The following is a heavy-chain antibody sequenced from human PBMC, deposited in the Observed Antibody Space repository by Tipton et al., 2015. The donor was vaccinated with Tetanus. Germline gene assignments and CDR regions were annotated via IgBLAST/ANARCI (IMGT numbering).Heavy chain of an antibody. CDR3: AKAPRPLPLAGTPPDDYYYMDV. D-gene: IGHD6-19*01. CDR2: ISSSSRYI. CDR1: GFTLSRYT. J-gene: IGHJ6*03. V-gene: IGHV3-21*03. Sequence: SLRLSCAASGFTLSRYTLNWVRQAPGKGLEWVSSISSSSRYIYYADSVKGRFTISRDNAKNSLYPQMISLRAEDTALYYCAKAPRPLPLAGTPPDDYYYMDVWGKGTTVTVSS.